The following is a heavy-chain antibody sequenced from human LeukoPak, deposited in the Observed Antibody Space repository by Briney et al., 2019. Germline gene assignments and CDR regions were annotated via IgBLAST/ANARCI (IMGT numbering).Heavy chain of an antibody. J-gene: IGHJ4*02. CDR3: ARVGELGTSYYFDY. Sequence: GGSLRLSCAASGFTFSSNYMSWVRQAPGKGLEWVSVIYSGGSTYYADSVKGRFTISRDNSKNTLYLQMNSLRAEDTAVYYCARVGELGTSYYFDYWGQGTLVTVSS. D-gene: IGHD3-10*01. CDR2: IYSGGST. V-gene: IGHV3-53*01. CDR1: GFTFSSNY.